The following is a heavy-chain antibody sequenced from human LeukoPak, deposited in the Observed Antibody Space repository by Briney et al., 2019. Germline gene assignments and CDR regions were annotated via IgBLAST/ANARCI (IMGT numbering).Heavy chain of an antibody. J-gene: IGHJ5*02. V-gene: IGHV4-38-2*02. CDR1: GYSISSGYY. Sequence: SETLSLTCTVSGYSISSGYYWGWIRQPPGKGLEWIGYIYYSGSTNYNPSLKSRVTISVDTSKHQFSLKLSSVTAADTAVYYCARSWSIFWFDPWGQGTLVTVSS. D-gene: IGHD2-8*02. CDR2: IYYSGST. CDR3: ARSWSIFWFDP.